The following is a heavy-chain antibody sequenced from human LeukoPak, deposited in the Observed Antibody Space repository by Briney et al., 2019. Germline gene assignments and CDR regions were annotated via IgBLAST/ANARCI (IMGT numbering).Heavy chain of an antibody. Sequence: GGSLRLSCAASAFTFGDSWMSWVRQAPGKGLEWVGRIKSKTDGGTTDYAAPVKGRSTISRDDSKNTLYLQMNSLKTEDTAVYYCTTSSRRATDYWGQGTLVTVSS. V-gene: IGHV3-15*01. CDR2: IKSKTDGGTT. CDR1: AFTFGDSW. J-gene: IGHJ4*02. D-gene: IGHD1-26*01. CDR3: TTSSRRATDY.